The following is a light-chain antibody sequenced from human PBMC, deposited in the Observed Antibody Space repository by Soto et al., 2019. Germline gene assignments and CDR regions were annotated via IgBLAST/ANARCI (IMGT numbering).Light chain of an antibody. Sequence: QSVLTQPRAVSGSPGQSVTISCTGTSSDIGVSRSVSWYQQHPGKAPKLIISDVTKRPSGVPYRFSSSKSDNTASLTISGLQADDEADYYCCSYEGRFFFGTGTKVTVL. CDR2: DVT. CDR3: CSYEGRFF. V-gene: IGLV2-11*01. J-gene: IGLJ1*01. CDR1: SSDIGVSRS.